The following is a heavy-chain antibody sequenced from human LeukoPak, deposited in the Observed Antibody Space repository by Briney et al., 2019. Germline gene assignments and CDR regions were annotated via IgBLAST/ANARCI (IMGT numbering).Heavy chain of an antibody. Sequence: PSETLSFTCTVSGGSISSYYWSWIRQPAGKGLEWIGRIHTGGTTNYNPSLKSRVTMSVDTSKNQFSLRLSSVTAADTAVYFCARDFGAAGSFDYWGRGAQVTVSS. CDR2: IHTGGTT. V-gene: IGHV4-4*07. J-gene: IGHJ4*02. CDR3: ARDFGAAGSFDY. CDR1: GGSISSYY. D-gene: IGHD6-13*01.